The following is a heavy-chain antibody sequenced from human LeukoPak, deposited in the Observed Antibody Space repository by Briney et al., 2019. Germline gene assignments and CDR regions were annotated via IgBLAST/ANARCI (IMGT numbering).Heavy chain of an antibody. D-gene: IGHD2-21*01. CDR2: IYYSGST. V-gene: IGHV4-59*01. Sequence: PSETLSLTCTVSGVSISSYYWSWIRQPPGKGLEWIGYIYYSGSTNHNPSLKSRVTISVDTSKNQFSLKLSSVTAADTAVYYCARELPPHWFDPWGQGTLVTVSS. CDR1: GVSISSYY. J-gene: IGHJ5*02. CDR3: ARELPPHWFDP.